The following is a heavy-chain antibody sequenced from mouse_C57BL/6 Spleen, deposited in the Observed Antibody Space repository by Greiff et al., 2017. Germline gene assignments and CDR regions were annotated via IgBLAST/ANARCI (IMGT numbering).Heavy chain of an antibody. D-gene: IGHD2-3*01. CDR3: ARGGRGLLRFAY. J-gene: IGHJ3*01. Sequence: EVHLVESGGGLVKPGGSLKLSCAASGFTFSSYTMSWVRQTPEKRLEWVATISGGGGNTYYPDSVKGRFTISRDNAKSTLYLQMSSLRSEDTALYYCARGGRGLLRFAYWGQGTLVTVSA. CDR1: GFTFSSYT. V-gene: IGHV5-9*01. CDR2: ISGGGGNT.